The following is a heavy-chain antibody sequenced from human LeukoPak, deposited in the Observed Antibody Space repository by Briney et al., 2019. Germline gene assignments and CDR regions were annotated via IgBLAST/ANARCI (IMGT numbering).Heavy chain of an antibody. J-gene: IGHJ4*02. CDR1: GFTVSSNY. Sequence: QPGGSLRLSCAASGFTVSSNYMSWVRQAPGKGLEWVSVIYSGGSTYYADSVKGRFTISRDNSKNTLYLQMNSLRAEDTAVYYCARVYYNWNSYYYFDYWGQGTLVTVSS. CDR2: IYSGGST. CDR3: ARVYYNWNSYYYFDY. D-gene: IGHD1-7*01. V-gene: IGHV3-66*01.